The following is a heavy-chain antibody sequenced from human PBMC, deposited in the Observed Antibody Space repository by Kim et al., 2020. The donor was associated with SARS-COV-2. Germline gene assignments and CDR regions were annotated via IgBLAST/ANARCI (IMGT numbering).Heavy chain of an antibody. CDR2: IYSSGST. CDR1: GGSISSYY. CDR3: MRYTISTNTGSWFDP. D-gene: IGHD1-26*01. V-gene: IGHV4-4*07. J-gene: IGHJ5*02. Sequence: SETLSLTCTVSGGSISSYYWSWIRQPAGKGLEWIGRIYSSGSTSYNPSLRSRVTMSLDTSKNQFSLRLSSVTAADTAVYYCMRYTISTNTGSWFDPWGQG.